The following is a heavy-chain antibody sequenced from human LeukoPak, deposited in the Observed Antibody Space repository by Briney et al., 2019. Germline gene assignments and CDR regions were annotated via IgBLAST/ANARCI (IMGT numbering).Heavy chain of an antibody. Sequence: SETLSLTCAVSGYSISSGFHWGGLRQSPGKGLEWIGSIFHGGNTYYNPSLKSRVTISVDTSMNQFSLRVTSVPAADPAVCDCARTTYCGGATCYSPELFDSWGQGTLVTVSS. CDR3: ARTTYCGGATCYSPELFDS. D-gene: IGHD2-15*01. J-gene: IGHJ4*02. CDR1: GYSISSGFH. V-gene: IGHV4-38-2*01. CDR2: IFHGGNT.